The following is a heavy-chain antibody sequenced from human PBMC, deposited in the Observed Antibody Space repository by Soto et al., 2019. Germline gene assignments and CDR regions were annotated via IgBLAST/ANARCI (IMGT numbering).Heavy chain of an antibody. CDR3: ARDRPLYYYDSSGYYPYYFDY. CDR2: IKQDGSEK. J-gene: IGHJ4*02. CDR1: GFTFSSYW. D-gene: IGHD3-22*01. V-gene: IGHV3-7*03. Sequence: PGGSLRLSCAASGFTFSSYWMSWVRQAPGKGLEWVANIKQDGSEKYYVDSVKGRFTISRDNAKNSLYLQMNSLRAEDTAVYYCARDRPLYYYDSSGYYPYYFDYWGQGTLVTVSS.